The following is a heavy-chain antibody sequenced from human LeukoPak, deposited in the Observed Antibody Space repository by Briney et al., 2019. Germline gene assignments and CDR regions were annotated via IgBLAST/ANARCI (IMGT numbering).Heavy chain of an antibody. D-gene: IGHD6-19*01. CDR2: ISSSSSHI. CDR3: ARMQLSSGWYPRRGDAFDI. J-gene: IGHJ3*02. Sequence: PGGSLRLSCAASGFTFSSYSMNWVRQAPGKGLEWVSSISSSSSHIYYADSVKGRFTISRDNAKNSLYLQMNSLRAEDTAVYYCARMQLSSGWYPRRGDAFDIWGQGTMVTVSS. CDR1: GFTFSSYS. V-gene: IGHV3-21*01.